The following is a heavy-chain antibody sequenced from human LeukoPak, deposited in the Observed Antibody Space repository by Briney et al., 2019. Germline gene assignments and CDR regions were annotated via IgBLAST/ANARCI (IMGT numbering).Heavy chain of an antibody. D-gene: IGHD6-13*01. CDR3: ARDPRGAAGTYGMDV. CDR2: TSSSSNYV. J-gene: IGHJ6*02. V-gene: IGHV3-21*01. Sequence: PGGSLRLSCAASGFTFSSYSMNWVRQAPGKGLEWVSSTSSSSNYVFYADSVKGRITISRDNAKNSLYLQINSLRAEDTAVYYCARDPRGAAGTYGMDVWGQGTTVTVSS. CDR1: GFTFSSYS.